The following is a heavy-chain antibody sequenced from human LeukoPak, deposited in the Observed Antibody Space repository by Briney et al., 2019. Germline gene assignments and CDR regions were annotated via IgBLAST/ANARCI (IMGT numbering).Heavy chain of an antibody. CDR1: GGSISSSSYY. D-gene: IGHD5-18*01. CDR2: IYYSGST. Sequence: SETLSLTCTVSGGSISSSSYYWGWVRQPPGKGLEWIGSIYYSGSTYYNPSPKSRVTISVDMSKNQFSLKLSSVTAADTAVYYCARHTAMVTGFDYWGQGTLVTVSS. CDR3: ARHTAMVTGFDY. V-gene: IGHV4-39*01. J-gene: IGHJ4*02.